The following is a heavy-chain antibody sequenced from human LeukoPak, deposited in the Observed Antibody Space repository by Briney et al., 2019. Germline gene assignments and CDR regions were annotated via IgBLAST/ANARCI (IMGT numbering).Heavy chain of an antibody. V-gene: IGHV3-23*01. J-gene: IGHJ4*02. CDR1: GFTFSSYA. CDR2: ISGSGGST. CDR3: ASGYCSGGSCYSD. D-gene: IGHD2-15*01. Sequence: PGGSLRLSCAASGFTFSSYAMSWVRQAPGKGLEWVSAISGSGGSTYYADSVKGRFTISRDNSKNTLHLQMNSLRAEDTAVYYCASGYCSGGSCYSDWGQGTLVTVSS.